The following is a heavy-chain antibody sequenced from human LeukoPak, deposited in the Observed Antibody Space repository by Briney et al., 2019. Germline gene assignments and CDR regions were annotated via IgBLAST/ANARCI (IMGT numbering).Heavy chain of an antibody. CDR1: GFTFSSYS. CDR2: ISSSSSTI. CDR3: ARDPRGLGYCSSTSCPWIDY. Sequence: GGSLRLSCAASGFTFSSYSMNWVRQAPGKGLEWVSYISSSSSTIYYADSVKGRFTISRDNAKNSLYLQMNSLRAEDTAVYYCARDPRGLGYCSSTSCPWIDYWDQGTLVTVSS. V-gene: IGHV3-48*04. J-gene: IGHJ4*02. D-gene: IGHD2-2*01.